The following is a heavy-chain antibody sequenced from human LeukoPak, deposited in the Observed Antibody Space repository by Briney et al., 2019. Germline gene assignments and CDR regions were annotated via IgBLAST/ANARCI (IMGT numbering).Heavy chain of an antibody. J-gene: IGHJ4*02. Sequence: GGSLRLSCVASGFPFSDHGMHWVRQAPGKGLEWVASIWDDGSDKYSADSVRGRFSISRDNSRNTLFLQMNSLRPEDTAVYYCAKDAANLLYYIDHWGQGALVTVSS. CDR3: AKDAANLLYYIDH. CDR2: IWDDGSDK. CDR1: GFPFSDHG. D-gene: IGHD2-15*01. V-gene: IGHV3-30*02.